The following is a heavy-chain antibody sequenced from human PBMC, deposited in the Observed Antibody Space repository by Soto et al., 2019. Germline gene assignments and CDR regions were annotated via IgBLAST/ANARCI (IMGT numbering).Heavy chain of an antibody. J-gene: IGHJ5*02. D-gene: IGHD1-1*01. V-gene: IGHV4-31*03. CDR2: IYYSGST. CDR3: ARAPRTSNWFDP. Sequence: KPSETLSLTFTVSGGSISSGGYYWSWIRQHPGKGLEWIGYIYYSGSTYYNPSLKSRVTISVDTSKNQFSLKLSSVTAADTAVYYCARAPRTSNWFDPWGQGTLVTVSS. CDR1: GGSISSGGYY.